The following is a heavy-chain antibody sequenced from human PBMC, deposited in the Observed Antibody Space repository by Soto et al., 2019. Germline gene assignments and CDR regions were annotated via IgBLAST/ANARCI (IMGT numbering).Heavy chain of an antibody. J-gene: IGHJ4*02. CDR1: GFTFTNYG. CDR3: AIDVSASGEIFDY. V-gene: IGHV3-23*01. CDR2: VSGDASNT. Sequence: GGSLRLSCAASGFTFTNYGLSWVRQAPGKGLDWVATVSGDASNTHYADSVKGRFTISRDNSKSILFLQMKSLRVEDTAIYYCAIDVSASGEIFDYWRQGPQVTVSS. D-gene: IGHD4-17*01.